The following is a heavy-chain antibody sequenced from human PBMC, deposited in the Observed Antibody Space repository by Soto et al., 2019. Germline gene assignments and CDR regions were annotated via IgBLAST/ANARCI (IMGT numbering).Heavy chain of an antibody. CDR2: TYYRSKWYN. D-gene: IGHD1-26*01. Sequence: SQTLSVTCAISGDSVSTNSATSDWIRQSPSRGLEWLGRTYYRSKWYNDYAVSVKGRITINPDTSNNQLSLHLDSVTPDDTAVYYCSRLVGNSWLDSWGQGTLVTVSS. V-gene: IGHV6-1*01. J-gene: IGHJ5*01. CDR1: GDSVSTNSAT. CDR3: SRLVGNSWLDS.